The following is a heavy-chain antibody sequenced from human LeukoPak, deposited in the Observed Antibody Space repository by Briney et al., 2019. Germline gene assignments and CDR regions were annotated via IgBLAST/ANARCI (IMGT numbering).Heavy chain of an antibody. D-gene: IGHD2/OR15-2a*01. J-gene: IGHJ4*02. Sequence: PGGSLRLSCAASGLTFNAYLVHGVRQAPGKGLEWVAVMSSDGNAIFYADPVKGRFTISRDNSKNTLYLQMNSLRAEDTALYYCVREGEHYHSASFDYWGQGTLVTVSS. CDR3: VREGEHYHSASFDY. V-gene: IGHV3-30-3*01. CDR1: GLTFNAYL. CDR2: MSSDGNAI.